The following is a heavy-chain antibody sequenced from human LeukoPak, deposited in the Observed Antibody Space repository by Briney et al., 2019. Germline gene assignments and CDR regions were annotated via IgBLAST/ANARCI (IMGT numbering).Heavy chain of an antibody. Sequence: SETLSLTCAVYGGSFSDYYWTWIRQPPGKGLEWIGEINHVETANYNPSLKSRVTISVDTSKNQSSLKLSSVTAADTAVYYCARDRRRLRRPFDYWGQGTLVTVSS. D-gene: IGHD4-17*01. J-gene: IGHJ4*02. V-gene: IGHV4-34*01. CDR3: ARDRRRLRRPFDY. CDR1: GGSFSDYY. CDR2: INHVETA.